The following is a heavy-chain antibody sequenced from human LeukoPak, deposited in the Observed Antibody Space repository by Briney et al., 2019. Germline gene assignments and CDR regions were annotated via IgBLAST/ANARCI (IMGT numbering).Heavy chain of an antibody. V-gene: IGHV1-18*01. CDR1: GYTFTSYG. CDR2: ISAYNGNT. Sequence: ASVKVSCKASGYTFTSYGITWVRQAPGQGLEWMGWISAYNGNTNYAQKLQGRVTMTTDTSTSTAHMELRSLRSDDTAVYYWARKESGSYYVYWGQGTLVTVSS. CDR3: ARKESGSYYVY. D-gene: IGHD1-26*01. J-gene: IGHJ4*02.